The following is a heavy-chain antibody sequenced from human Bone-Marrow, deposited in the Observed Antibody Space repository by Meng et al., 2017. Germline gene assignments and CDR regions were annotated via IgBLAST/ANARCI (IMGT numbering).Heavy chain of an antibody. D-gene: IGHD6-13*01. CDR3: ARDRAAAGIYDY. J-gene: IGHJ4*01. CDR2: IWYDGSNK. Sequence: VALGESGGGVVQPGRSLRLSCAASGFTFSSYGMHWVRQAPGKGLEWVAVIWYDGSNKYYADSVKGRFTISRDNSKNTLYLQMNSLRAEDTAVYYCARDRAAAGIYDYWGQEPWSPSPQ. CDR1: GFTFSSYG. V-gene: IGHV3-33*01.